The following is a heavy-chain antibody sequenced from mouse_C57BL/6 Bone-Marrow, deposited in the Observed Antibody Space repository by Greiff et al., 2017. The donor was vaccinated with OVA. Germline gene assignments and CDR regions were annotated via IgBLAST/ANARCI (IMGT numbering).Heavy chain of an antibody. Sequence: VKLVESGAELARPGASVKPSCKASGYTFTSYGISWVKQRTGQGLEWIGEIYPRSGNTYYNEKFKGKATLTADKSSSTAYMELRSLTSEDSAVYFCTRYEGLPFAYWGQGTLVTVSA. V-gene: IGHV1-81*01. CDR1: GYTFTSYG. D-gene: IGHD2-4*01. CDR2: IYPRSGNT. CDR3: TRYEGLPFAY. J-gene: IGHJ3*01.